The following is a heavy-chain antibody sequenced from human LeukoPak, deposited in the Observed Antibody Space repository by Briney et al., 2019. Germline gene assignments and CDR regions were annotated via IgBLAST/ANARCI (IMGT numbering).Heavy chain of an antibody. D-gene: IGHD5-12*01. V-gene: IGHV4-59*01. CDR2: IYYSGST. CDR1: GGSISSYY. J-gene: IGHJ4*02. CDR3: ARALATMFFDY. Sequence: SETLSLTCTVSGGSISSYYWSWIRQPPGKGLEWIGYIYYSGSTNYSPSLKSRVTISLDTSNNQFSLKFNSVTAADTAVYYCARALATMFFDYWGQGTLVTVST.